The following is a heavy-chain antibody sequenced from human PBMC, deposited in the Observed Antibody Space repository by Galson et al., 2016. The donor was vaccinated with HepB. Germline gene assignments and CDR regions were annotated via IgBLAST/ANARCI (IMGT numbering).Heavy chain of an antibody. Sequence: SHTLSPTCTVSGGSPSAGAYCSGRVRQPPGEALEWNGYIYNRGNTSYHTSLKSPTVISVDTSKNQVSLKVTSVTAAETAVYYCVRGPPEGCGGSTCYLGAFDIWGQGTMVTVSS. CDR1: GGSPSAGAYC. CDR2: IYNRGNT. J-gene: IGHJ3*02. CDR3: VRGPPEGCGGSTCYLGAFDI. V-gene: IGHV4-30-4*01. D-gene: IGHD2-21*01.